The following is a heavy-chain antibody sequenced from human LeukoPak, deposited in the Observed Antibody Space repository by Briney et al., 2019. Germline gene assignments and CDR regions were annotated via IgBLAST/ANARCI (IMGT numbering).Heavy chain of an antibody. Sequence: ASVKVSCKASGDTFTSYGISWVRQAPGQGLEWMGKINPSGGSTSYAQKFQGRVTMTRDMSTSTVYMELSSLRSEDTAVYYCAGTRAAAGRGRGGSNWFDPWGQGTLVTVSS. J-gene: IGHJ5*02. CDR3: AGTRAAAGRGRGGSNWFDP. D-gene: IGHD6-13*01. V-gene: IGHV1-46*01. CDR1: GDTFTSYG. CDR2: INPSGGST.